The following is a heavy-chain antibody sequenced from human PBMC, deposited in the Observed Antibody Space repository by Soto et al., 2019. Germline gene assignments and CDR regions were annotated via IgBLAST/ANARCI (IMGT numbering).Heavy chain of an antibody. V-gene: IGHV5-51*01. D-gene: IGHD3-3*01. J-gene: IGHJ6*03. CDR3: ARWSDFWSGYHRGYYYYMGV. Sequence: RGESLKISCKGSGYSFTSYWIGWVRQMPGKGLEWMGIIYPGDSDTRYSPSFQGQVTISADKSISTAYLQWSSQKASDTAMYYCARWSDFWSGYHRGYYYYMGVWGKGTTVTVSS. CDR2: IYPGDSDT. CDR1: GYSFTSYW.